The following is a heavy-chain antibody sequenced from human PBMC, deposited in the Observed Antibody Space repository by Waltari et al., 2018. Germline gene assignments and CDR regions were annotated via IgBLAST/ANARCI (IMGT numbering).Heavy chain of an antibody. V-gene: IGHV4-30-4*08. Sequence: QVQLQESGPGLVKPSQTLSLTCTVSGGSISSGDYYWSWIRQPPGKGLEWIGYIYYSGSTYYNPSLKSPVTIAVDTSKNQFSLKLSSVTAADTAVYYCARGGGSIAVAGTIDYWGQGTLVTVSS. CDR3: ARGGGSIAVAGTIDY. J-gene: IGHJ4*02. CDR1: GGSISSGDYY. D-gene: IGHD6-19*01. CDR2: IYYSGST.